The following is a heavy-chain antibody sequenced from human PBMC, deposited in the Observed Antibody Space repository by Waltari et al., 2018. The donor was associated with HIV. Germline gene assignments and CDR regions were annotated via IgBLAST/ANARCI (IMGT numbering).Heavy chain of an antibody. J-gene: IGHJ3*02. CDR3: ARVRITLIVAGPFDM. D-gene: IGHD3-22*01. CDR2: IHHCGRT. V-gene: IGHV4-38-2*01. CDR1: GSSISGAFY. Sequence: HVQLQESGPGLVKPSETLSLTCVVSGSSISGAFYWGWIRQSPGKGLEWSGSIHHCGRTYHNPSLKSRVTISVDASKSQFSLKLTSATAADTAIYYCARVRITLIVAGPFDMWGQGTLVTVSS.